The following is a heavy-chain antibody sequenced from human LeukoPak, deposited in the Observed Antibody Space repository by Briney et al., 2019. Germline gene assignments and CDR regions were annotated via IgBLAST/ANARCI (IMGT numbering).Heavy chain of an antibody. D-gene: IGHD3/OR15-3a*01. J-gene: IGHJ3*01. Sequence: GGSLRLSCAASEFRFSAHGMNWVRKAPGKGLEWISGISPSGDITYYADSVMGRFSISRDNWQSTVSLQMNSLRAEDTVLYYCVRDLDWGAFDVWGQGTMVTVSS. CDR2: ISPSGDIT. CDR3: VRDLDWGAFDV. V-gene: IGHV3-23*01. CDR1: EFRFSAHG.